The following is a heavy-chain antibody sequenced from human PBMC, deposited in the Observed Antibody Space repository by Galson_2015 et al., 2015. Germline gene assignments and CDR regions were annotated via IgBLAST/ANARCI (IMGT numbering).Heavy chain of an antibody. CDR2: ISSSGTT. CDR3: ARPARPWYYYFYMDV. V-gene: IGHV4-39*01. J-gene: IGHJ6*03. Sequence: ETLSLTCTVPGDSISSSPYYWGWIRQPPGRGLEWIGSISSSGTTYYNPSLKSRVTMSVDSSKNQISLKLSSLTAADTAVYYCARPARPWYYYFYMDVWGKGTTVTVSS. CDR1: GDSISSSPYY. D-gene: IGHD2-15*01.